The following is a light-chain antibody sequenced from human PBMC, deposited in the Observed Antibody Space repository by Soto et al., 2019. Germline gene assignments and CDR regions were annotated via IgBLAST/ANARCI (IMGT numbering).Light chain of an antibody. CDR1: HSLSSKN. V-gene: IGKV3-20*01. CDR3: PHYVSSPAT. CDR2: DIS. J-gene: IGKJ1*01. Sequence: EIVLTPSPGTLSLSPGERATLSCRASHSLSSKNLAWYHQKPGQAPRLLIFDISSRATVIPDRFSGTGAGIHFTLTSSTVEPADFAVYYCPHYVSSPATFGPGTRV.